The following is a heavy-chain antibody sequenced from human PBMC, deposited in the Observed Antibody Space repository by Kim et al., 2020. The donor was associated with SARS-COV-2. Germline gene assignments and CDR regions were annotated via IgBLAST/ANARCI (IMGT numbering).Heavy chain of an antibody. J-gene: IGHJ4*01. CDR1: GGSISSSSYY. CDR3: ARQSEVQLWLNGDFDY. Sequence: SETLSLTCTVSGGSISSSSYYWGWIRQPPGKGLEWIGSIYYSGSTYYNPSLKSRVTISLDTSKNQFSLKLSSVTAADTAVYYCARQSEVQLWLNGDFDYWGQEPWSPSPQ. D-gene: IGHD5-18*01. CDR2: IYYSGST. V-gene: IGHV4-39*01.